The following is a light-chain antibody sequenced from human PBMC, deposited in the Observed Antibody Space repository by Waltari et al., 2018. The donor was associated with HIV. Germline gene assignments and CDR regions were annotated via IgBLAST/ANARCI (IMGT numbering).Light chain of an antibody. J-gene: IGLJ1*01. CDR3: CSYAGSYTYV. Sequence: HSALTHPRPMFDSPGLSVTNSCTGTLSAIPGHAYVSCYQQHTGEAPKLMIYSVSTPPSGVPDRFSGSKSGNTASLTISGLQAEDEADYYCCSYAGSYTYVFGTGTKVTVL. CDR1: LSAIPGHAY. V-gene: IGLV2-11*01. CDR2: SVS.